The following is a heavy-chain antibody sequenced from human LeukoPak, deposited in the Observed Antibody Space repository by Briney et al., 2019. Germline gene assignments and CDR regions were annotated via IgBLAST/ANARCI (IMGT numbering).Heavy chain of an antibody. Sequence: ASVKVSCKASGYTFTGYYMHWVRQAPGQGLEWMGWINPNSGGTNYAQKFQGRVTMTRDTSISTAYTELSRLRSDDTAVYYCARRDSSGYYTSDYWGQGTLVTVSS. CDR1: GYTFTGYY. J-gene: IGHJ4*02. V-gene: IGHV1-2*02. CDR3: ARRDSSGYYTSDY. D-gene: IGHD3-22*01. CDR2: INPNSGGT.